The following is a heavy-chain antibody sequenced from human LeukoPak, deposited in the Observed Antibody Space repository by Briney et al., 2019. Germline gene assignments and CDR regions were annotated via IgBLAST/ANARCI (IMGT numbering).Heavy chain of an antibody. CDR2: IYYSGST. Sequence: SETLSLTCTVSGGSITDYYWSWIRQPPGKGLEWIGHIYYSGSTTYNPSLKSRSTISIDTSKNQFSLRLRSVTAADTAVYYCARDRSSLYSSSWFEHWGQGTLVTVSA. V-gene: IGHV4-59*01. J-gene: IGHJ1*01. CDR1: GGSITDYY. CDR3: ARDRSSLYSSSWFEH. D-gene: IGHD6-13*01.